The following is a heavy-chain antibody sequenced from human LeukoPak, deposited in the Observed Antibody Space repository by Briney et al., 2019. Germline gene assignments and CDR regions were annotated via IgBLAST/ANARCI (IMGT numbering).Heavy chain of an antibody. CDR1: GFTFINAW. V-gene: IGHV3-15*01. D-gene: IGHD1-26*01. J-gene: IGHJ4*02. Sequence: VGSLRLSCAASGFTFINAWMAWVRQAPGKGLEWVGRIKAKAHGGTIEYAAPVKGRFTISRDDSKNTLYLQMNSLKTEDTAVYYCTTDGVGVEGATYDNWGQGTLVSVSS. CDR3: TTDGVGVEGATYDN. CDR2: IKAKAHGGTI.